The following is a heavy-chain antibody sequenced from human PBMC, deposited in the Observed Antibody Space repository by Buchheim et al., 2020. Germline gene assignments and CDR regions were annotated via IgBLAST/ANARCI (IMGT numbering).Heavy chain of an antibody. Sequence: QVQLQQWGAGLLKPSETLSLTCAVYGGSFSGYYWSWIRQPPGKGLEWIGEINHSGSTNYNPSLKSRVTTSVDTSKNQFSLKLSSVTAADTAAYYCARGPVIDIRYYFDYWGQGTL. D-gene: IGHD3-16*02. V-gene: IGHV4-34*01. J-gene: IGHJ4*02. CDR3: ARGPVIDIRYYFDY. CDR2: INHSGST. CDR1: GGSFSGYY.